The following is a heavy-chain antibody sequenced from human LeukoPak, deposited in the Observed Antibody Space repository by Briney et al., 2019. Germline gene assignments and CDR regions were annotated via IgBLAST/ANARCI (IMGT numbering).Heavy chain of an antibody. D-gene: IGHD3-22*01. Sequence: PSETLSLTCTVSGGSISNYYWSWVRQPPGKGLEWIGYIYYSGSTNYNPSLKSRVTISVDTSKNQFSLKLSSVTAADTAVYYCARVFSTSYYDNRGWFDPWGQGTLVTVSS. CDR2: IYYSGST. V-gene: IGHV4-59*01. J-gene: IGHJ5*02. CDR3: ARVFSTSYYDNRGWFDP. CDR1: GGSISNYY.